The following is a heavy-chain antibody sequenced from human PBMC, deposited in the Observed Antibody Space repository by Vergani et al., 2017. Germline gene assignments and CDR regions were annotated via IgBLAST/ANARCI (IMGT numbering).Heavy chain of an antibody. CDR1: GGSISSYY. CDR2: IYYSGST. CDR3: ARRFSGDYFDY. J-gene: IGHJ4*02. V-gene: IGHV4-59*08. D-gene: IGHD4-17*01. Sequence: QVQLQESGPGLVKPSETLSLTCTVSGGSISSYYWSWIRQPPGKGLEWIGYIYYSGSTNYNPSLKSRVTISVYTSKNQFSLKLSSVTAADTAVYYCARRFSGDYFDYWGQGTLVTVSS.